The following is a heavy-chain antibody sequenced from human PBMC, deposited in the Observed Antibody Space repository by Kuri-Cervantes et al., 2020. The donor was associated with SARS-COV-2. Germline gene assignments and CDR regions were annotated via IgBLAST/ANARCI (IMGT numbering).Heavy chain of an antibody. D-gene: IGHD5-24*01. CDR1: GGSISSSSYY. CDR3: AKVGRNGFNLFDS. J-gene: IGHJ5*01. V-gene: IGHV4-39*01. CDR2: IYYSGST. Sequence: GSLRRSCTVSGGSISSSSYYWGWIRQPPGKGLEWIGSIYYSGSTYYNPSLKSRVTISVDTSKNQFSLKMNSVTAADTAIYYCAKVGRNGFNLFDSWGQGSLVTVSS.